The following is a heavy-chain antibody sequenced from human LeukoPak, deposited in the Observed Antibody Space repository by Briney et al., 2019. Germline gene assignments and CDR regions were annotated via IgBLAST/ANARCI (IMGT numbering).Heavy chain of an antibody. V-gene: IGHV4-39*01. CDR1: GGSISSGSYY. CDR2: IYYSGST. D-gene: IGHD6-13*01. CDR3: ARHGGSWYHAEYFQH. Sequence: SSETLSLTCTVSGGSISSGSYYWGWIRQPPGKGLEWIGSIYYSGSTYYNPSLKSRVTISVDTSKNQFSLKLSSVTAADTAVYYCARHGGSWYHAEYFQHWGQGTLVTVSS. J-gene: IGHJ1*01.